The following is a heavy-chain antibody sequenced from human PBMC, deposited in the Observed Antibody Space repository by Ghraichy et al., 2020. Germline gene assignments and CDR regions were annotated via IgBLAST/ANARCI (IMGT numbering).Heavy chain of an antibody. Sequence: GSLRLSCAVSNYSISSGYYWGWIRQPPGKGLEWIGSIYHSGNTYYNPSLKSRVTISVDTSNNHFSLKLSSVTAADTAVYYCARVAYGDYLAPFAYWGQGTLVAVSS. CDR1: NYSISSGYY. V-gene: IGHV4-38-2*01. CDR2: IYHSGNT. D-gene: IGHD4-17*01. CDR3: ARVAYGDYLAPFAY. J-gene: IGHJ4*02.